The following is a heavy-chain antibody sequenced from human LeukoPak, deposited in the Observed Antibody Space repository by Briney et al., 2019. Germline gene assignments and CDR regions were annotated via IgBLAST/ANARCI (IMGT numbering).Heavy chain of an antibody. CDR2: ISGSGGST. D-gene: IGHD6-13*01. V-gene: IGHV3-23*01. CDR3: ARYHKQQLVFDT. CDR1: GFTFSSYA. Sequence: GGSLRLSCAASGFTFSSYAMSWVRQAPGKGLEWVSTISGSGGSTYYADFVKGRFTISRDNSKNTLYLQMNSLRAEDTAVYYCARYHKQQLVFDTWGQGTLVTVSS. J-gene: IGHJ5*02.